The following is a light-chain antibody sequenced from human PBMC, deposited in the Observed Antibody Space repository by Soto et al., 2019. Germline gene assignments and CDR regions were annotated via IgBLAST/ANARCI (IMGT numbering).Light chain of an antibody. Sequence: QSVLTQPPSVSAAPGQKVTISCSGGSSNIGNNYVSWYQHFPGVAPKLLIYDNDKRPSGIPDRFSGSKSGTSATLGITGLQAGDGADYYCGTWDSSLSAVVFGGGTKLTVL. CDR2: DND. J-gene: IGLJ2*01. CDR1: SSNIGNNY. V-gene: IGLV1-51*01. CDR3: GTWDSSLSAVV.